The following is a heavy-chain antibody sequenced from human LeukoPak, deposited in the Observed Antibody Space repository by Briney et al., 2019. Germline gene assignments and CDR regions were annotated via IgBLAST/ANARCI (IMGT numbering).Heavy chain of an antibody. CDR3: AKRWGSSWSSFDY. D-gene: IGHD6-13*01. V-gene: IGHV3-23*01. CDR1: GFTFTTYA. CDR2: ISDSGSST. J-gene: IGHJ4*02. Sequence: GGSLRLSCTASGFTFTTYAMNWVRQAPGKGLEWVSVISDSGSSTYYADSVKGRFTISRDNSKNTLHLQMNSLRAEDTAVYYCAKRWGSSWSSFDYGGQGTLVTVSS.